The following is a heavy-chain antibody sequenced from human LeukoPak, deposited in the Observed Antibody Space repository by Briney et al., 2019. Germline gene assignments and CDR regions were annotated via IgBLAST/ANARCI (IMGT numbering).Heavy chain of an antibody. D-gene: IGHD3-22*01. CDR3: AKDIEAYYYDSSGYFAY. V-gene: IGHV3-9*01. CDR1: GFTFDDYA. J-gene: IGHJ4*02. CDR2: ISWNSGSI. Sequence: PGRSLRLSCAASGFTFDDYAMHWVRQAPGKGLEWVSAISWNSGSICYADSVKGRFTISRDNAKNSLYLQMNSLRAEDTALYYCAKDIEAYYYDSSGYFAYWGQGTLVTVSS.